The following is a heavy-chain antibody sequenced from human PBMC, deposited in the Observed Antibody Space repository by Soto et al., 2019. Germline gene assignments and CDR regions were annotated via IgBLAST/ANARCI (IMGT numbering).Heavy chain of an antibody. CDR2: IYYSGST. V-gene: IGHV4-31*03. Sequence: TLSLTCTVSVGSISSGGYYWSWIRQHPGKGLEWIGYIYYSGSTYYNPSLKSRVTISVDTSKNQFSLRLTSVTAADTAVYFCARATPAGSADFWGQGTLVTVSS. D-gene: IGHD2-2*01. J-gene: IGHJ4*02. CDR1: VGSISSGGYY. CDR3: ARATPAGSADF.